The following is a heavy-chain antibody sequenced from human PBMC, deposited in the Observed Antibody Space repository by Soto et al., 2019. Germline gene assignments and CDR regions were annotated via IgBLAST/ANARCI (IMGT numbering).Heavy chain of an antibody. CDR1: GGSISISSYY. J-gene: IGHJ6*02. CDR2: IYYSGST. CDR3: ARGGIPPSGYGIAYAMDV. D-gene: IGHD1-26*01. Sequence: SEPLSLTCAVSGGSISISSYYWGWIRQPPGNGLEWIGSIYYSGSTYYTPALKSRVTLSVDTSKNQFSLNLNSVTAADTAVYYCARGGIPPSGYGIAYAMDVWGQGNTVTVSS. V-gene: IGHV4-39*01.